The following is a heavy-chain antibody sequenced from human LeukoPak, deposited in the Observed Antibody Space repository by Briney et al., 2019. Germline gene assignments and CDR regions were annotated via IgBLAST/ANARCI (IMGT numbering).Heavy chain of an antibody. J-gene: IGHJ4*02. CDR3: ARGGLGSYYFDY. CDR2: ISSSSSYI. D-gene: IGHD3-10*01. V-gene: IGHV3-21*01. CDR1: GFTFSSYS. Sequence: GGSLRLSCAASGFTFSSYSMNWVRQAPGKGLEWVSSISSSSSYIHYADSVKGRFTISRDNAKNSLYLQMNSLRAEDTAVYYCARGGLGSYYFDYWGQGTLVTVSS.